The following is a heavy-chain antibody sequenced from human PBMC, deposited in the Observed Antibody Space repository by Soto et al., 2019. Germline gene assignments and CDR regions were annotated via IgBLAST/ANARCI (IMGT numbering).Heavy chain of an antibody. Sequence: QVQLVESGGGVVQPGRSLRLSCAASGFTFSSYAMHWVRQAPGKGLEWVAVISYDGSNKYYADSVKGRFTISRDNSKNSLYLQMNSLRAEDTAVYYCARDRAHDYGDYGPFDYWGQGTLVTVSS. V-gene: IGHV3-30-3*01. CDR2: ISYDGSNK. CDR1: GFTFSSYA. CDR3: ARDRAHDYGDYGPFDY. D-gene: IGHD4-17*01. J-gene: IGHJ4*02.